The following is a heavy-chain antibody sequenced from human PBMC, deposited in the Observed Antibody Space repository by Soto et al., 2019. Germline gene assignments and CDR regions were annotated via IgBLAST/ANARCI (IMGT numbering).Heavy chain of an antibody. V-gene: IGHV3-30-3*01. J-gene: IGHJ4*02. CDR3: ARRELLDY. CDR2: ISYDGSNK. D-gene: IGHD1-26*01. Sequence: QVQLVESGGGVVQPGRSLRLSCAASGFTFSSYAMHWVRQAPGKGLEWVAVISYDGSNKYYADSVKGRFTISRDNSKNTLYLQMNSLRAEDTAVYYCARRELLDYWGQGTLVTGSS. CDR1: GFTFSSYA.